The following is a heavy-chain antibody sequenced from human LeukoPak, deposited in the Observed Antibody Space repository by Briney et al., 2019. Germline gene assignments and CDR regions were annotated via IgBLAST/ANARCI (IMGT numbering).Heavy chain of an antibody. CDR1: EFTFSSYV. J-gene: IGHJ4*02. D-gene: IGHD4-17*01. CDR2: ISGSGGST. Sequence: GGSLRLSCAVSEFTFSSYVMSWVRQAPGKGLEWFSAISGSGGSTYYADSVKGRFTISRDNSKNTLYLQMNSLRAEDTAVYYCAKEVDYGDYVLLDYWGQGTLVTVSS. CDR3: AKEVDYGDYVLLDY. V-gene: IGHV3-23*01.